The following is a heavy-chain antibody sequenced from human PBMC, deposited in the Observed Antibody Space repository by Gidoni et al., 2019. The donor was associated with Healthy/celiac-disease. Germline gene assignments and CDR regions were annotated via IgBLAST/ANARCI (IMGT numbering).Heavy chain of an antibody. V-gene: IGHV3-21*01. CDR1: GFTFSSYS. CDR2: ISSSSSYI. CDR3: ARERGGLGYCSSTSCYTDY. D-gene: IGHD2-2*02. Sequence: EVQLVESGGGLVKPGGSLRLSCAASGFTFSSYSMNWVRQAPGKGLEWVSSISSSSSYIYYADSVKGRFTISRDNAKNSLYLQMNSLRAEDTAVYYCARERGGLGYCSSTSCYTDYWGQGTLVTVSS. J-gene: IGHJ4*02.